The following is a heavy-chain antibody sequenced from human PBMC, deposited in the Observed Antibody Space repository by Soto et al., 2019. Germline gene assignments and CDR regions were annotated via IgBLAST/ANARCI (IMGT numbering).Heavy chain of an antibody. CDR1: GFTFSTYW. CDR3: ATDEKYYYGSGPV. CDR2: IKQDGSEK. V-gene: IGHV3-7*01. D-gene: IGHD3-10*01. Sequence: PGGSLRLSCAASGFTFSTYWMSWVRQAPGKGLEWVANIKQDGSEKYYVDSVKGRFTISRDNAKNSLYLQMNSLRAEDTAVYYCATDEKYYYGSGPVGGQGTLVTVSS. J-gene: IGHJ4*02.